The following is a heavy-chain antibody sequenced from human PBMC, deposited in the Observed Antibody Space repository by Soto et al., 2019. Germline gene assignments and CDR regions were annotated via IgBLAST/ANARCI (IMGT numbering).Heavy chain of an antibody. CDR3: ASEPIYYNDGSGYYPPGY. J-gene: IGHJ4*02. V-gene: IGHV1-18*04. CDR2: ISAYNGNT. Sequence: QVQLVQSGAEVKKPGASVKVSCKASGYTFTTYGFSWVRQAPGQGLECVGWISAYNGNTHYSQKFQGRVTMTTDTSTSTAYMELRSLTSGDTAVYYCASEPIYYNDGSGYYPPGYWGQGTLVTVSS. CDR1: GYTFTTYG. D-gene: IGHD3-22*01.